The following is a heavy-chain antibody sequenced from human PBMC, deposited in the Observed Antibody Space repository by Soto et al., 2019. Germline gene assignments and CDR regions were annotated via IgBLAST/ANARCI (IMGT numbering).Heavy chain of an antibody. CDR3: AKDRTTGLVFSHYLDY. J-gene: IGHJ4*02. Sequence: ASVKVSCKASGYTFTSYAMHWVRQAPGQRLEWMGWINAGNGNTKYSQKFQGRFTISRDNSKNTLYLQMNSLRAEDTAVYYCAKDRTTGLVFSHYLDYWGQGTLVTVSS. CDR2: INAGNGNT. CDR1: GYTFTSYA. D-gene: IGHD3-3*02. V-gene: IGHV1-3*01.